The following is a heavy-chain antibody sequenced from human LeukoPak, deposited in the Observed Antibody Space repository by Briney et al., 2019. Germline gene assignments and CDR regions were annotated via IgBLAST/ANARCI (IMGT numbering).Heavy chain of an antibody. V-gene: IGHV4-59*01. CDR2: IQYSRST. CDR1: GGSISSYY. J-gene: IGHJ4*02. CDR3: ARTVRGDYVDY. Sequence: PSETLSLTCTVSGGSISSYYWSWIRQPPGKGLEWIGYIQYSRSTNYNPSLKSRVTISVDTSKKQFSLNLSSVIAADAARYYCARTVRGDYVDYWGQGALVTVSS. D-gene: IGHD4-17*01.